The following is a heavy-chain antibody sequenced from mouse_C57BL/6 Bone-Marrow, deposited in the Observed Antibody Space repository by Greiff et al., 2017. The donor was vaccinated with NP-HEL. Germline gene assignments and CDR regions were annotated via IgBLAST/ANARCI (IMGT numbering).Heavy chain of an antibody. V-gene: IGHV5-4*01. CDR1: GFTFSSSA. CDR3: ARPPYYYGSSPWDFDV. D-gene: IGHD1-1*01. CDR2: ISDGGSYT. J-gene: IGHJ1*03. Sequence: EVHLVESGGGLVKPGGSLKLSCAASGFTFSSSAMSWVRQTPEKRLEWVATISDGGSYTYYPDNVKGRFTISRDNAKNNLYLQMSHLKSEDTAMYYWARPPYYYGSSPWDFDVWGTGTTVTVSS.